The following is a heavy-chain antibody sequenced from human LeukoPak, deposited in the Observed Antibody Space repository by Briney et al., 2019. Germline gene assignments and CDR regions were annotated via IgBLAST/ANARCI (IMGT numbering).Heavy chain of an antibody. J-gene: IGHJ5*02. V-gene: IGHV1-58*02. CDR3: AADPNFWSGYYEETQFDP. CDR2: IVVGSGNT. D-gene: IGHD3-3*01. CDR1: GFTITRSA. Sequence: GTSVKVSCKASGFTITRSAMQWVRQARGQRLEWIGWIVVGSGNTNYAQKFQERVTITRDMSTSTAYMELSSLRSEDTAVYYCAADPNFWSGYYEETQFDPWGHGTLVTVSS.